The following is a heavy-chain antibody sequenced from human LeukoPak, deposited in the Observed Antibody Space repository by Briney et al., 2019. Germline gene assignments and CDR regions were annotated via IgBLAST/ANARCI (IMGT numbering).Heavy chain of an antibody. D-gene: IGHD3-3*01. CDR3: ARAGTNYDFWSGYSYYFDY. CDR2: IYYSGST. J-gene: IGHJ4*02. Sequence: PSETLSLTCTVSGGSISSSSYYWGWIRQPPGKGLEWIGSIYYSGSTYYNPSLKSRVTISVDTSKNQFSLKLSSVTAADTAVYYCARAGTNYDFWSGYSYYFDYWGQGTLVTVSS. CDR1: GGSISSSSYY. V-gene: IGHV4-39*07.